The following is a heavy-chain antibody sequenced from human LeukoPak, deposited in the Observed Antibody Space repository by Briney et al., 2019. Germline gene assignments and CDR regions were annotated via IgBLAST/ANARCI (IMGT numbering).Heavy chain of an antibody. J-gene: IGHJ4*02. CDR2: INTKTDGGTT. V-gene: IGHV3-15*01. CDR1: GFTFSNAW. CDR3: TTDERIPRWAY. Sequence: GGSLRLSCAASGFTFSNAWMSWVRQVPGKGLEWVGRINTKTDGGTTDSPAPVKGRFTISRDDSKNTLYLQMNSLKTEDAAVYYCTTDERIPRWAYWGQGTLVTVSS. D-gene: IGHD3-3*01.